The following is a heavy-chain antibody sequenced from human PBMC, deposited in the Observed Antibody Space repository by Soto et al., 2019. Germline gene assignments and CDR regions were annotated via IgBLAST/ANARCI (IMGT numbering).Heavy chain of an antibody. V-gene: IGHV3-23*01. Sequence: RLCGASCGSIVISYVMSFVQQAPGKGLEWVSAISGSGGSTYYADSVKGRFTISRDNSKNTLYLQMNSLRAGDTAVYYCAKALYGDYYYYYYMDVWGKGTTVTVSS. CDR3: AKALYGDYYYYYYMDV. J-gene: IGHJ6*03. CDR1: GSIVISYV. CDR2: ISGSGGST. D-gene: IGHD4-17*01.